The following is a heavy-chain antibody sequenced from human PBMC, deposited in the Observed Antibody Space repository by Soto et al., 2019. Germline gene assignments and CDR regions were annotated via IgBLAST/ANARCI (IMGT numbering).Heavy chain of an antibody. CDR3: AHRGPPYSYYDKAAFDY. CDR2: INGNSGSK. Sequence: EVQLLESGGGLVQPGGSLRLSCAASGFTFSSYAMSWVRQGPGKGLEWVSAINGNSGSKYYADSVKGRFTVSRDNSKNTQYLQMNSLRAEDTAVYYCAHRGPPYSYYDKAAFDYWGQGTLVTVAS. CDR1: GFTFSSYA. V-gene: IGHV3-23*01. J-gene: IGHJ4*02. D-gene: IGHD5-12*01.